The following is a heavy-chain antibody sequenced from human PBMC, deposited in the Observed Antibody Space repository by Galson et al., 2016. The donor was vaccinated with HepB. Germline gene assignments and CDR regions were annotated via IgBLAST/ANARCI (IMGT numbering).Heavy chain of an antibody. CDR3: ARVARGPWLQLHLRSGGAFDM. V-gene: IGHV4-31*03. CDR2: IYYSGST. D-gene: IGHD5-18*01. Sequence: LTCTVSGGSISSGGYYWSWIRQHPGKGLEWIGYIYYSGSTYYNPSLRSRVTISADASKNQFSLKLSSVTAADTAVYYCARVARGPWLQLHLRSGGAFDMWGQGTMVTVSS. J-gene: IGHJ3*02. CDR1: GGSISSGGYY.